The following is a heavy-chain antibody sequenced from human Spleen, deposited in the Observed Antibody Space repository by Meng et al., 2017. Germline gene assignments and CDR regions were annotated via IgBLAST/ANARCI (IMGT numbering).Heavy chain of an antibody. CDR3: ASSDCSGRSRCVYGMDV. CDR1: GFTVSSNY. CDR2: IYSGGST. Sequence: GESLKISCAASGFTVSSNYMSWVRQAPGKGLKWVSVIYSGGSTYYADSVKGRFTISRDNSKNTLYLQMNSLRAEDTAVYYCASSDCSGRSRCVYGMDVWDQGTTVTVSS. V-gene: IGHV3-66*02. J-gene: IGHJ6*02. D-gene: IGHD2-15*01.